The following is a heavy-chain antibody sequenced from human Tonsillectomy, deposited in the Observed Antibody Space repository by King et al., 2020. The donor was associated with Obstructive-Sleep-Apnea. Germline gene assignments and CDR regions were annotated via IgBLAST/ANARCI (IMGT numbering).Heavy chain of an antibody. D-gene: IGHD3-10*01. J-gene: IGHJ4*02. CDR3: TTDKTGAFDY. V-gene: IGHV3-15*01. CDR2: IKSKTGGGTT. CDR1: GFTFSNAW. Sequence: QLVQSGGGLVKPGGSLRLSCAASGFTFSNAWMSWVRQAPGKGLEWVGRIKSKTGGGTTDYAAPVKGRFTISRDDSKNTLYLQMNSLKTEDTAVYYCTTDKTGAFDYWGQGTLVTVSS.